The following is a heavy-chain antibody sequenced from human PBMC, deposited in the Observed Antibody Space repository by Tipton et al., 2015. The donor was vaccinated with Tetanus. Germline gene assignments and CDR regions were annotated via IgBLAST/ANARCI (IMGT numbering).Heavy chain of an antibody. V-gene: IGHV4-39*01. CDR1: GASSTSGDYY. CDR3: ARARSASTGLEKGFDP. CDR2: IYYTGST. J-gene: IGHJ5*02. Sequence: LRLSCTVSGASSTSGDYYWAWIRQPPGKGPEWIGSIYYTGSTYYNPSLKSRVTISEDTSKIQFSLRLASVTAADTAVYYCARARSASTGLEKGFDPWGQGTLVTVSS. D-gene: IGHD3-9*01.